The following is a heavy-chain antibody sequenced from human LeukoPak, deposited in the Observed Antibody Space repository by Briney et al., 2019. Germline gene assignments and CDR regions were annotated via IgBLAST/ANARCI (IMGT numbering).Heavy chain of an antibody. Sequence: GGSLRLSCAVSGITLNNYGMSWVREAPGKGLEWVAGISGSSGGTNYADSVKGRFTISRDNPKNTLYLQMNALRAEDTAVYFCAKRGVVIRVILVGFQKEAYYFDSWGQGALVTVSS. J-gene: IGHJ4*02. CDR3: AKRGVVIRVILVGFQKEAYYFDS. CDR1: GITLNNYG. V-gene: IGHV3-23*01. D-gene: IGHD3-10*01. CDR2: ISGSSGGT.